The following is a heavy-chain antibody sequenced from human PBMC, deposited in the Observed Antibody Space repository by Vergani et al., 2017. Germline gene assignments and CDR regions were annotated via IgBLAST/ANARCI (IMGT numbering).Heavy chain of an antibody. D-gene: IGHD1-14*01. J-gene: IGHJ6*02. V-gene: IGHV4-31*01. CDR2: IYSTGST. CDR3: TSVMFLDEASTGDRLEGMVS. CDR1: GGSISSGGYY. Sequence: QVQLQESGPGLVKPSQTLSLTCTVSGGSISSGGYYWSWIRQHPGKGLEWIGYIYSTGSTNDNPSLNIPVTMSVDTSKNQCSLKLRSVTAADTAVYFCTSVMFLDEASTGDRLEGMVSWRQGATVTISS.